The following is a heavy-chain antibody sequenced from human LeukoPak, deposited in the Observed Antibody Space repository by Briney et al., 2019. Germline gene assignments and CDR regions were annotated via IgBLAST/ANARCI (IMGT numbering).Heavy chain of an antibody. J-gene: IGHJ3*02. V-gene: IGHV3-7*01. CDR2: IKQDGSEK. CDR1: GFTFSSYW. Sequence: GGSLRLSCAASGFTFSSYWMSWVRQAPGKGLEWVANIKQDGSEKYYVDSVKGRFTISRENVKNSLSLQMNRVRAEDTAVYYCARDYCSSTSCPTMGGAFDIWGQGTIVTVSS. CDR3: ARDYCSSTSCPTMGGAFDI. D-gene: IGHD2-2*01.